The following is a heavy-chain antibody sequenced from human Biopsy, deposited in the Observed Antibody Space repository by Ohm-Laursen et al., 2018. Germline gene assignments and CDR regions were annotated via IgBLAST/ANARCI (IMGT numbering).Heavy chain of an antibody. CDR2: ISYDGSKT. Sequence: SLRLSCAASGFTFSNSGMHWVRQAPGKGLEWVAAISYDGSKTNYGDSVKGRLNISRDNSKNTLDLQMSSLRVEDTAVYFCAKDKGTFNFYYYGMDVWGQGTTVTVSS. J-gene: IGHJ6*02. CDR1: GFTFSNSG. D-gene: IGHD2/OR15-2a*01. V-gene: IGHV3-30*18. CDR3: AKDKGTFNFYYYGMDV.